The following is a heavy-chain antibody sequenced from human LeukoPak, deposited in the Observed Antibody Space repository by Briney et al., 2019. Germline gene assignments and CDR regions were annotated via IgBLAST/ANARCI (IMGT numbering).Heavy chain of an antibody. V-gene: IGHV1-24*01. CDR2: FDPEDGET. D-gene: IGHD2-2*02. CDR3: ATLAIVVVPAAIRGNGMDV. CDR1: GYTLTESS. J-gene: IGHJ6*02. Sequence: GAPVKVSCKVSGYTLTESSMHWVRQAHGKGLEWMGGFDPEDGETIYAQKFQGRVTMTEDTSTDTAYMELSSLRSEDTAVYYCATLAIVVVPAAIRGNGMDVWGQGTTVTVSS.